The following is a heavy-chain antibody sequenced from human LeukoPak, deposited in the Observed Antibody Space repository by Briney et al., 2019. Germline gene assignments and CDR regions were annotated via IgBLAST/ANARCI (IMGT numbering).Heavy chain of an antibody. CDR3: ARAGGSGYYYGSFVRHWFDP. CDR2: INHSGST. J-gene: IGHJ5*02. Sequence: SETLSLTCAVYGGSFSGYYWSWIRQPPGKGLEWIGEINHSGSTNYNPSLKSRVTISVDTSKNQFSLKLSSVTAADTAVYYCARAGGSGYYYGSFVRHWFDPWGQGTLVTVSS. D-gene: IGHD3-22*01. V-gene: IGHV4-34*01. CDR1: GGSFSGYY.